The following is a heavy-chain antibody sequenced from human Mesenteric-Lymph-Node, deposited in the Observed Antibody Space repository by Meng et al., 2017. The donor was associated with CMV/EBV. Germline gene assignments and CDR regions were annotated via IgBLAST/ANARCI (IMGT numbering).Heavy chain of an antibody. Sequence: YTFTDYGLSWVRQAPGQGLEWMGWISGYNGRTNYAPSLEGRVTMTTDTVMNTAYLVLRNLRSDDTAVYYCARDPHILIGFYRGDNLDSWGQGTLVTVSS. CDR2: ISGYNGRT. J-gene: IGHJ4*02. D-gene: IGHD3-9*01. V-gene: IGHV1-18*04. CDR1: YTFTDYG. CDR3: ARDPHILIGFYRGDNLDS.